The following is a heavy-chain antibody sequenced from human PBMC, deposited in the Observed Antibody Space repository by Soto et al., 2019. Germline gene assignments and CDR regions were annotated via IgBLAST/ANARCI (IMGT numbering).Heavy chain of an antibody. J-gene: IGHJ4*02. Sequence: SGSTNYNPSLKSRVTISVDTSKNQFSLKLSSVTAADTAVYYCARAFDYYGSGSYYDSGWGQGTLVTVSS. CDR2: SGST. V-gene: IGHV4-34*01. CDR3: ARAFDYYGSGSYYDSG. D-gene: IGHD3-10*01.